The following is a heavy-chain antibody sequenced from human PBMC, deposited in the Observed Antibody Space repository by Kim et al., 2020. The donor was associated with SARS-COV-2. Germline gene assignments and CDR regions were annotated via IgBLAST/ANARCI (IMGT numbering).Heavy chain of an antibody. D-gene: IGHD2-15*01. CDR3: ARDLGLISDRLGYCSGGSCYAARSHNYYCMDV. CDR1: GYTFTSYY. Sequence: ASVKVSCKASGYTFTSYYMHWVRQAPGQGLEWMGIINTSGGSTSYAQKFKGRVTMTRDTSTSTAYMELSSLRSEDTAVYYCARDLGLISDRLGYCSGGSCYAARSHNYYCMDVWGQGTPVTVSS. V-gene: IGHV1-46*01. J-gene: IGHJ6*02. CDR2: INTSGGST.